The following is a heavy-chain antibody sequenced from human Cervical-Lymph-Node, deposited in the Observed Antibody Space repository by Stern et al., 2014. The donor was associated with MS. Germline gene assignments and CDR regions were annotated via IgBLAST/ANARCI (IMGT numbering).Heavy chain of an antibody. J-gene: IGHJ6*02. CDR1: GDFIRTGGYH. D-gene: IGHD4-11*01. CDR3: ARAKIRQFYYYYGLDV. V-gene: IGHV4-31*11. CDR2: ISYNEKT. Sequence: QVQLQESGPRLVKPSETLSLTCGVSGDFIRTGGYHWNWIRQHPGKGLEWIGSISYNEKTNYNPSLRGRLVISLDMSQNQFSLKLTSVTAADTAVYYCARAKIRQFYYYYGLDVWGQGTTVTVSS.